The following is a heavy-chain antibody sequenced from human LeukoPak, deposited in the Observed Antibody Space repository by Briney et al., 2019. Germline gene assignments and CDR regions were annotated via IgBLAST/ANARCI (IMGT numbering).Heavy chain of an antibody. V-gene: IGHV1-46*01. Sequence: GASVKVSCKASGYTFTGYYMRWVRQAPGQGLEWMGIINPSGGSTSYAQKFQGRVTMTRDTSTSTVYMELSSLRSEDTAVYYCARLDCSGGSCYSGTDYWGQGTLVTVSS. J-gene: IGHJ4*02. CDR1: GYTFTGYY. D-gene: IGHD2-15*01. CDR3: ARLDCSGGSCYSGTDY. CDR2: INPSGGST.